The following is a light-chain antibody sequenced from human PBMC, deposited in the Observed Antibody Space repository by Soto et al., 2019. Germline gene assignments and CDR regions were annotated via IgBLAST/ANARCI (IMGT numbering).Light chain of an antibody. J-gene: IGLJ2*01. V-gene: IGLV1-44*01. CDR1: SSNIGRKP. Sequence: VLNQPPSGKGTTGQRVTISCSESSSNIGRKPVNWYQQLPGTAPKLLIYTNSLRPSGVPDRFSGSKSGTSASLAITGPQSEDEANYYCAAWDDSLNALVFGGGTKVTVL. CDR2: TNS. CDR3: AAWDDSLNALV.